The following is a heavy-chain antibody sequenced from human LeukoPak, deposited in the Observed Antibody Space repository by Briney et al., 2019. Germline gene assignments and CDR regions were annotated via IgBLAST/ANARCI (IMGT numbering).Heavy chain of an antibody. CDR1: GHSLTSYS. Sequence: ASVKVSCKAFGHSLTSYSMHWVRQAPGQGLEWMGIINPSGGSTSYAQKFQGRVTMTRDTSTSTVYMEVTSLRSEDTAVYYCARGFDGLRLKGQYFDYWGQGTLVTVSS. CDR2: INPSGGST. V-gene: IGHV1-46*01. D-gene: IGHD5/OR15-5a*01. CDR3: ARGFDGLRLKGQYFDY. J-gene: IGHJ4*02.